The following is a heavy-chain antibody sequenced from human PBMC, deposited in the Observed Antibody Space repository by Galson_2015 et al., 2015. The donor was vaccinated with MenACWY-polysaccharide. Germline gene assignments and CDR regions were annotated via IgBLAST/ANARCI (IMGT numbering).Heavy chain of an antibody. Sequence: SLRLSCAASGFPFSTYVMSWVRQAPGKGLEWVSTITYSGGSTNYADSVKGRFTISRDNSKNTLYLQMNSLRVEDTAVYYCARDKDYGYYSLFDSWGQGTLVTVSS. D-gene: IGHD4-17*01. CDR2: ITYSGGST. CDR1: GFPFSTYV. J-gene: IGHJ4*02. V-gene: IGHV3-23*01. CDR3: ARDKDYGYYSLFDS.